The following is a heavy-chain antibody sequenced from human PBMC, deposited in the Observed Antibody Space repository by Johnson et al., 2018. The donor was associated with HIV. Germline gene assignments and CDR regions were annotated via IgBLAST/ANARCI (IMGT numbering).Heavy chain of an antibody. Sequence: MQLVESGGGLVQPGGSLRLSCAVSAFSVSSNYMSWVRQAPGKGLEWVSVIYSDGTTYYADSVKGRFSISRDTSKNTLYLQMNNLRPDDTAVYYCARPPGWLRALDIWGQGTMVTVSS. D-gene: IGHD2-15*01. CDR2: IYSDGTT. J-gene: IGHJ3*02. CDR3: ARPPGWLRALDI. CDR1: AFSVSSNY. V-gene: IGHV3-66*02.